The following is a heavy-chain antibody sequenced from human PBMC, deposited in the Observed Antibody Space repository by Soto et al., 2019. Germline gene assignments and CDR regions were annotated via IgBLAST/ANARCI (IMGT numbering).Heavy chain of an antibody. V-gene: IGHV3-48*03. Sequence: EVQLVESGGGLVQPGGSLRLSCAASGFTFSSYEMNWVRQAPGKGLEWVSYISSSGSTIYYADSVKGRFTISRDNAKNSLDLQMNSLRAEDTAVYYCARDGIAVAVGAFDIWGQGTMVTVSS. CDR2: ISSSGSTI. D-gene: IGHD6-19*01. J-gene: IGHJ3*02. CDR1: GFTFSSYE. CDR3: ARDGIAVAVGAFDI.